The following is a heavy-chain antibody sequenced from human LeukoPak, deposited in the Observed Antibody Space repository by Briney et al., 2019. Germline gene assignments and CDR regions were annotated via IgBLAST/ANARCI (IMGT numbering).Heavy chain of an antibody. Sequence: KPGGSLRLSCAASGFTFSDYYMRWIRQAPGKGLGWVSYISSSGSTISYADSVKGRFTVSRDNAKNSLYLQMNSLRAEDTAVYYCTRVARYCSGGTCYSGYWGQGTLVTVSS. D-gene: IGHD2-15*01. CDR1: GFTFSDYY. V-gene: IGHV3-11*04. J-gene: IGHJ4*02. CDR3: TRVARYCSGGTCYSGY. CDR2: ISSSGSTI.